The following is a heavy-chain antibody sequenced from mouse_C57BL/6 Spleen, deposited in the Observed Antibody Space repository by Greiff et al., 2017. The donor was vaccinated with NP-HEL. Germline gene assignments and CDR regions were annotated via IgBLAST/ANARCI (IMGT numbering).Heavy chain of an antibody. J-gene: IGHJ2*01. CDR1: GFNIKDYY. CDR2: IDPEDGET. V-gene: IGHV14-2*01. Sequence: EVQLQQSGAELVKPGASVKLSCTASGFNIKDYYMHWVKQRTEQGLEWIGRIDPEDGETKYASKFQGKATITADTSSNTAYLELSSLTSEDTAVYYFARRSDYYGSSYDYFDYWGQCTTLTVSS. D-gene: IGHD1-1*01. CDR3: ARRSDYYGSSYDYFDY.